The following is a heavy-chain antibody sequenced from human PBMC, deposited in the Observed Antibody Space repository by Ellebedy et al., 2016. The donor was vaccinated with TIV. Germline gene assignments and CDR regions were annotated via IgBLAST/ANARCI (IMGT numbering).Heavy chain of an antibody. J-gene: IGHJ4*02. D-gene: IGHD4-23*01. Sequence: GESLKISXAASGFAFTTFAMHWVRQAPGNGLEWVAVLSYDGKNQYYADSVKGRFTISRDNSKNTVHLQMNSLRAEDTAVYYCARDYRGAYPDYWGQGTLVTVSS. V-gene: IGHV3-30*04. CDR2: LSYDGKNQ. CDR1: GFAFTTFA. CDR3: ARDYRGAYPDY.